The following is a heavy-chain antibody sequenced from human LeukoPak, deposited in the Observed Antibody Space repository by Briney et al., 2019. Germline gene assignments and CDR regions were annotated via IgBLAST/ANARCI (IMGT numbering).Heavy chain of an antibody. CDR1: GFTFSSYA. V-gene: IGHV3-23*01. Sequence: PGGSLRLSCAASGFTFSSYAMSWVRQAPGKGLEWVSAISGSGGSTYYADSVKGRFTISRDNSKNTLYLQMGSLRAEDMAVYYCARDSYGGYYYYYYMDVWGKGTTVTVSS. D-gene: IGHD4-23*01. J-gene: IGHJ6*03. CDR2: ISGSGGST. CDR3: ARDSYGGYYYYYYMDV.